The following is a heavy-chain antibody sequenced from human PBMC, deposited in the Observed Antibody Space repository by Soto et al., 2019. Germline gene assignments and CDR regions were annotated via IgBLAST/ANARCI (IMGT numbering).Heavy chain of an antibody. CDR1: GFTFSSSA. Sequence: QVQLVESGGGVVQPGRTLRLSCAASGFTFSSSAMAWVRQAPGMGLEWVSFMSYDGSKAFYADSVRGRFTVSRDNSKNTLYLQMNCLRSEDTALYYCARVLGAFSNYFDYWVQGTPVTVS. V-gene: IGHV3-30*04. D-gene: IGHD3-3*02. J-gene: IGHJ4*02. CDR2: MSYDGSKA. CDR3: ARVLGAFSNYFDY.